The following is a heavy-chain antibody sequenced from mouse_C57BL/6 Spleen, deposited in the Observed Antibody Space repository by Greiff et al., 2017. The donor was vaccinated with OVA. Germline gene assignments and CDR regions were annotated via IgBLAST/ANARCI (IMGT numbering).Heavy chain of an antibody. Sequence: QVQLQQPGAELVRPGTSVKLSCKASGYTFTSYWMHWVKQRPGQGLEWIGVIDPSDSYTNYNQKFKGKATLTVDTSSSTAYMQLSSLTSEDSAVYYWAREGITTVVEGYWGQGTTLTVSS. V-gene: IGHV1-59*01. J-gene: IGHJ2*01. CDR1: GYTFTSYW. CDR3: AREGITTVVEGY. D-gene: IGHD1-1*01. CDR2: IDPSDSYT.